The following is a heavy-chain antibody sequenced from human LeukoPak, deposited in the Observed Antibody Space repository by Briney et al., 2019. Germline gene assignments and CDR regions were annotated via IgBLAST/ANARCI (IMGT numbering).Heavy chain of an antibody. Sequence: GGSLRLSCAASGFTFSIYSMNWVRQAPGKGLGWVSSIISGGRYIYYADSVKGRFTISTDNAKNSLYLQMNSLTAEDTAVSYCAQGVATIGYAFDIWGQGTMVTVSS. J-gene: IGHJ3*02. V-gene: IGHV3-21*01. CDR1: GFTFSIYS. D-gene: IGHD5-12*01. CDR3: AQGVATIGYAFDI. CDR2: IISGGRYI.